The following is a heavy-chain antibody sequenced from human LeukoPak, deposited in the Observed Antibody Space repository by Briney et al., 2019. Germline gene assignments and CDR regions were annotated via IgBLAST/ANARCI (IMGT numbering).Heavy chain of an antibody. J-gene: IGHJ4*02. CDR1: GFTFSSYG. CDR2: IWHDGSNK. D-gene: IGHD3-22*01. CDR3: ARDTYYHYYDSSGYYIDY. V-gene: IGHV3-33*01. Sequence: GRSLRLSCAASGFTFSSYGMHWVRQAPGKGLEWVAVIWHDGSNKYYADSVKGRFTISRDNSKNTLYLQMNSLRAEDTAVYYCARDTYYHYYDSSGYYIDYWGQGTLVTVSS.